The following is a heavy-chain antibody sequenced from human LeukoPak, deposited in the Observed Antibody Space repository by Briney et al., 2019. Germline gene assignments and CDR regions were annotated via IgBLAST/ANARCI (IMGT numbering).Heavy chain of an antibody. V-gene: IGHV1-69*06. CDR2: IIPIFGTA. CDR1: GGTFSSYA. J-gene: IGHJ6*03. D-gene: IGHD6-13*01. Sequence: SVKVSCKASGGTFSSYAISWVRQAPGQGLEWMGGIIPIFGTANYAQKFQGRVTITADKSTSTAYMELSSLRSEDTAVYYCAREVGIAAAGTYYYYYMDVWGKGTTVTVSS. CDR3: AREVGIAAAGTYYYYYMDV.